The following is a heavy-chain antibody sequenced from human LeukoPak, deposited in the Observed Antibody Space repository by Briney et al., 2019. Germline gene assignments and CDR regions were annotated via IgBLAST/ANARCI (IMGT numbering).Heavy chain of an antibody. CDR1: GGSFSGYY. CDR2: INHSGST. V-gene: IGHV4-34*01. J-gene: IGHJ6*03. D-gene: IGHD6-13*01. Sequence: SETLSLTCAVYGGSFSGYYWSWIRQPPGKGLEWIGEINHSGSTNYNPSLKSRVTISVDTSKNQFSLKLSSVTAADTAVYYCARGVDAAAGTLFHYMDVWGKGTTVTVSS. CDR3: ARGVDAAAGTLFHYMDV.